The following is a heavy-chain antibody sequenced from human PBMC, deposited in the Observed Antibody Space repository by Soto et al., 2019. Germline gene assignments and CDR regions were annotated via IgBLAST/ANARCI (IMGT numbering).Heavy chain of an antibody. J-gene: IGHJ6*02. V-gene: IGHV3-33*01. CDR2: IWYDGSNK. CDR3: ARVTATVTPPYYYYYGMDV. CDR1: GFTFSSYG. Sequence: PGGSLRLSCAASGFTFSSYGMHWVRQAPGKGLEWVAVIWYDGSNKYYADSVKGRFTISRDNSKNTLYLQMNSLRAEDTAVYYCARVTATVTPPYYYYYGMDVWGQGTTVTVFS. D-gene: IGHD4-17*01.